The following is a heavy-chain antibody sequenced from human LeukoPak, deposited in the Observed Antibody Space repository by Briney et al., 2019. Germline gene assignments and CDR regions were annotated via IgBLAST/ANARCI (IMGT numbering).Heavy chain of an antibody. D-gene: IGHD3-9*01. CDR2: IIPIFGTA. J-gene: IGHJ4*02. Sequence: SVTVSFTASGGTFTIYAISWVRQAPGQGLEWMGGIIPIFGTANYAQKFQGRVTITADESTSTAYMELSSLRSEDTAVYYCARGNPNYDILTGFDYWGQGTLVTVSS. CDR1: GGTFTIYA. V-gene: IGHV1-69*01. CDR3: ARGNPNYDILTGFDY.